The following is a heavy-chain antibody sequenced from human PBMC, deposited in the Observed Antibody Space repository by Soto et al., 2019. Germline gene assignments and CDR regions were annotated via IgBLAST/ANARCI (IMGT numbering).Heavy chain of an antibody. CDR2: IYYSGNT. V-gene: IGHV4-39*01. CDR1: GDSISSSHYY. D-gene: IGHD5-18*01. CDR3: ARLTRGYSYAFDY. J-gene: IGHJ4*02. Sequence: SETLCLTCTVSGDSISSSHYYWGWIRQPPGKGLEWIGVIYYSGNTYYSPSLKSRVTMSVDTSNNQFSLKLSSVTAADTAVYYCARLTRGYSYAFDYWGRGALVTVSS.